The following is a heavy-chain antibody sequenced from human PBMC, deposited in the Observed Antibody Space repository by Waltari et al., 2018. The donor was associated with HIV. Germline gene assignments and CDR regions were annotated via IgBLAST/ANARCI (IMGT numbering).Heavy chain of an antibody. V-gene: IGHV4-39*07. Sequence: QLQLLESGPGLVKPSETLSLTCTVSGGSISSSTYYWGWIRQPPGKGLEWIGATNYNGSAYYNPSLKSRVTISIDTSKNQFSRRLSSVTAADTAVYYCAGVNWGGVNWGSREPDFDYWGQGTLVTVSS. CDR1: GGSISSSTYY. CDR3: AGVNWGGVNWGSREPDFDY. CDR2: TNYNGSA. D-gene: IGHD7-27*01. J-gene: IGHJ4*02.